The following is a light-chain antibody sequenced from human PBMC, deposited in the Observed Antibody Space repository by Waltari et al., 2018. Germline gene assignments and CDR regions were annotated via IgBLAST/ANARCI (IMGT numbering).Light chain of an antibody. Sequence: QSALTQPRSVSGSPGQSVTISCAGSSSNVGRSNYVSWYQLHPGKAPQLIIYDVSERSSGVPDRFSGSKSGNTASLTSSWLQAEDEADYYCSSYAGSHTEVFGTGTEITVL. CDR2: DVS. J-gene: IGLJ1*01. V-gene: IGLV2-11*01. CDR1: SSNVGRSNY. CDR3: SSYAGSHTEV.